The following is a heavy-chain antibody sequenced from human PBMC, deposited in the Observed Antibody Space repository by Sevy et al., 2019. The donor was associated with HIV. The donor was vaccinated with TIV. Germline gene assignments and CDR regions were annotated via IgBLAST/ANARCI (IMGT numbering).Heavy chain of an antibody. V-gene: IGHV1-69*13. CDR1: GGTFSSYA. J-gene: IGHJ6*02. Sequence: ASVKVSCKASGGTFSSYAISWVRQAPGQGLEWMGGIIPIFGTANYAQKFQGRVTITADESTSTAYMELSSLRSEDTAVYYCAREHPPRSIAVAGAHLGGMDVWGQGTTVTVSS. CDR3: AREHPPRSIAVAGAHLGGMDV. D-gene: IGHD6-19*01. CDR2: IIPIFGTA.